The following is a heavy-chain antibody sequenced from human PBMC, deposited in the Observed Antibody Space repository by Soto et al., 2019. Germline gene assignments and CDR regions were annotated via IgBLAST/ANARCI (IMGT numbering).Heavy chain of an antibody. CDR3: ARRPLYGRSSHPLDY. V-gene: IGHV3-30-3*01. CDR1: EFTFSSYA. J-gene: IGHJ4*01. Sequence: GGSPGLSCAASEFTFSSYAMHWVRQAPGKGLEWVAVIPYDGSNKYYADSVKGRFTISRDNSKNTLYLQMNSLRAEGTAVYYCARRPLYGRSSHPLDYWGHGPLVTVSS. CDR2: IPYDGSNK. D-gene: IGHD6-6*01.